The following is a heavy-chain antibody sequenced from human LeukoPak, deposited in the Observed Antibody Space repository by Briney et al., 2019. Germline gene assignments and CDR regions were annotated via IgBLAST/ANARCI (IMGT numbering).Heavy chain of an antibody. CDR2: IYQTGNT. D-gene: IGHD3-9*01. V-gene: IGHV4-30-2*06. Sequence: SETLSLTCTVPGGSISSGSYYWSWIRQSPGKGLEWIGYIYQTGNTYYNPSLESRLTISLDRSKNQFSLKLNSVTAADTAVYFCARASRYLIDYWGQGTLVTVSS. CDR1: GGSISSGSYY. CDR3: ARASRYLIDY. J-gene: IGHJ4*02.